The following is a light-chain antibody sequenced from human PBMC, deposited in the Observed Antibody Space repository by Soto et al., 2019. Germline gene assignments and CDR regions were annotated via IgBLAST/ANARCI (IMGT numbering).Light chain of an antibody. CDR2: GAS. J-gene: IGKJ1*01. CDR1: QSVSNY. Sequence: EIVLTQSPATLSLSPGERATLSCRTSQSVSNYLAWYQQKPGQAPRLLMYGASNRATGIPDRFSGSGSGTDFTLTISRLEPEDFAVYYCQQYGSSGTFGQGTKVDIK. CDR3: QQYGSSGT. V-gene: IGKV3-20*01.